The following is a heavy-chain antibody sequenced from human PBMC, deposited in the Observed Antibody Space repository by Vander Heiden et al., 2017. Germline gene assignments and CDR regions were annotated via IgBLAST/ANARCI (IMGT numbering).Heavy chain of an antibody. CDR2: IYGGGTT. D-gene: IGHD1-26*01. V-gene: IGHV3-53*01. J-gene: IGHJ6*02. Sequence: EVQLVESGGGLIQPGGSLRLSCAASGFFVSSYYITWVRQAPGKGLEWVSVIYGGGTTFYADSVKGRFTISRDNSENTLSLQMDSLRAEDTAVYYCARSRPSTGSYYGSYSYYGVDVWGQGTTVTVSS. CDR3: ARSRPSTGSYYGSYSYYGVDV. CDR1: GFFVSSYY.